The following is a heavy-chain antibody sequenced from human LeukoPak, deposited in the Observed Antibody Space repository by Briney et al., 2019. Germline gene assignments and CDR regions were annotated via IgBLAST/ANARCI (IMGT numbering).Heavy chain of an antibody. J-gene: IGHJ1*01. V-gene: IGHV1-69*13. CDR3: ARDSSEFRSLIPH. CDR2: IIPIFGTT. CDR1: GGTFSSYA. D-gene: IGHD2-21*01. Sequence: GASVKVSCKASGGTFSSYAISWVRQAPGQGLEWMGGIIPIFGTTKYAQQFQGRVTITADESTSTAYMEPSSLRSEDTAVYYCARDSSEFRSLIPHWGQGTLVTVSS.